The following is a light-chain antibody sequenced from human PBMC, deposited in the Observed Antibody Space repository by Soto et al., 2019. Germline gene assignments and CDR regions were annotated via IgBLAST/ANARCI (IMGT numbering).Light chain of an antibody. CDR2: GAS. Sequence: EIVMTQSPATLSVSPGXGATLSCRASQSVSSKLAWYQQKPGLAPRLLIYGASTRATGIPARFSGSRSGTEFTLIISSLQSEDSAVYYCQQYNSWLWTFGQGTKVDIK. J-gene: IGKJ1*01. CDR1: QSVSSK. CDR3: QQYNSWLWT. V-gene: IGKV3-15*01.